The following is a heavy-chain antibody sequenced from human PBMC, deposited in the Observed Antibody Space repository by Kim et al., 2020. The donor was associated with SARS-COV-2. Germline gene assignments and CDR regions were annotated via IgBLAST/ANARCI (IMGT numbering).Heavy chain of an antibody. CDR1: GFTFTSSA. J-gene: IGHJ5*02. D-gene: IGHD2-2*01. Sequence: SVKVSCKASGFTFTSSAMQWVRQARGQRLEWIGWIVVGSGNTNYAQKFQERVTITRDMSTSTAYMELSSLRSEDTAVYYCAAEWVRARSSTPRAGFDPWGQGTLVTVSS. CDR3: AAEWVRARSSTPRAGFDP. V-gene: IGHV1-58*02. CDR2: IVVGSGNT.